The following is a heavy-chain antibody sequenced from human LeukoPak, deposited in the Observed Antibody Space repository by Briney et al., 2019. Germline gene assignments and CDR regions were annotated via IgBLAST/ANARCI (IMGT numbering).Heavy chain of an antibody. J-gene: IGHJ4*02. CDR3: ANNAYDILTGYFDFDY. CDR1: GFTFSSYA. D-gene: IGHD3-9*01. V-gene: IGHV3-23*01. CDR2: ISGSGGST. Sequence: PGGSLRLCCAASGFTFSSYAMSWVRQAPGKGLEWVSAISGSGGSTYYADSVKGRFTISRDNSKNTLYLQMNSLRAEDTAVYYCANNAYDILTGYFDFDYWGQGTLVTVSS.